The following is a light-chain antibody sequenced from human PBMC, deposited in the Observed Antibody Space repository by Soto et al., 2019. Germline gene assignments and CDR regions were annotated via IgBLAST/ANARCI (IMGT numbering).Light chain of an antibody. J-gene: IGLJ2*01. CDR2: GIS. Sequence: QAVVTQPPSVSGSPGQTITISCTGSSSNVGGGYDVSWYQQHPGKAPKLLIYGISNRPSGVPNRFSGSKSGTTASLAITGLQAEDEADYYCQSYASSRSASVFGGGTKLTVL. V-gene: IGLV1-40*02. CDR1: SSNVGGGYD. CDR3: QSYASSRSASV.